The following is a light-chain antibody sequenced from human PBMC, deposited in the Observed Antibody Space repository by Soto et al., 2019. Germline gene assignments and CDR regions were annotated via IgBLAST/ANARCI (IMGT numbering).Light chain of an antibody. CDR1: TSDIGAYNY. CDR3: LSYAGSYNFV. V-gene: IGLV2-8*01. CDR2: HVT. Sequence: QSALTQPPSASGSPGQSVTISCTGTTSDIGAYNYVSWYQQRPGKAPKLMIYHVTYRPSGVSHRFSGSKSGNTASLTISGLQADDEADYYCLSYAGSYNFVFGSGTKVTVL. J-gene: IGLJ1*01.